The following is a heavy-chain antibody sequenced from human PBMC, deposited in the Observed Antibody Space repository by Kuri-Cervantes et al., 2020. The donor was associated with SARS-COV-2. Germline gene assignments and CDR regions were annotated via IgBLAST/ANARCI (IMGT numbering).Heavy chain of an antibody. CDR3: ARPYDSSGYSTHFDY. D-gene: IGHD3-22*01. J-gene: IGHJ4*02. Sequence: GGSLRLSCKGSGYSFTSYWIGWVRQMPGKGLEWMGIIYPGDSDTRYSPSFQGQVTISADKSISTAYLQWSSLKASDTAMYYCARPYDSSGYSTHFDYWGQGTQVTVSS. CDR2: IYPGDSDT. V-gene: IGHV5-51*01. CDR1: GYSFTSYW.